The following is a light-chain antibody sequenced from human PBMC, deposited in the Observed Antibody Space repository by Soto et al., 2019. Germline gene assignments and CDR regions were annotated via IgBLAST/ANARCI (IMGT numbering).Light chain of an antibody. CDR3: QQRSNWPPT. CDR2: DAS. CDR1: QSVSSY. J-gene: IGKJ1*01. Sequence: EIVLTPSPATLSLSPGEKAPLSCRASQSVSSYLAWYQQKPGQAPRLLIYDASTRATGIPARFSGSGSGTDFTLTITSLEPEDFAVYYCQQRSNWPPTFGQGTKVDIK. V-gene: IGKV3-11*01.